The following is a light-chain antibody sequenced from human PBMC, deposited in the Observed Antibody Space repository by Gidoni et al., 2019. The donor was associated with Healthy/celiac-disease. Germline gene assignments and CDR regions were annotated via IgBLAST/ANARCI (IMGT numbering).Light chain of an antibody. CDR1: QSISSW. CDR2: KAS. V-gene: IGKV1-5*03. J-gene: IGKJ2*02. CDR3: QQYNSYPWT. Sequence: DLQMTQSPSTLSASVGDRVTITFRASQSISSWLAWYQQKPGKAPKLLIYKASSLESGVPSRFSGSGSGTEFTLTISSLQPDDFATYYCQQYNSYPWTFGQGTKLEIK.